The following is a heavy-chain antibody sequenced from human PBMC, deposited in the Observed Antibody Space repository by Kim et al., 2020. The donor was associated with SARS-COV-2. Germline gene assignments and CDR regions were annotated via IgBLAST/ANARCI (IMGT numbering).Heavy chain of an antibody. J-gene: IGHJ4*02. Sequence: GSTSYNPSLKGRVTISVDTSKNQFSLKLISVTAADTAVYYCASGGNPFDYWGQGTLVTVSS. CDR2: GST. V-gene: IGHV4-30-2*05. D-gene: IGHD2-15*01. CDR3: ASGGNPFDY.